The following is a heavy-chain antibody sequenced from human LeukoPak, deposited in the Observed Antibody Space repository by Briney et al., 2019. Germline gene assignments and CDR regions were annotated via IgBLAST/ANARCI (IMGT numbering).Heavy chain of an antibody. D-gene: IGHD2-2*01. CDR1: GFTFSSYG. J-gene: IGHJ4*02. V-gene: IGHV3-30*18. CDR3: AKDYSLLGYCSSTSCSASGDDY. CDR2: ISYDGSNK. Sequence: PGRSLRLSCAASGFTFSSYGMHRVRQAPGKELEWVAVISYDGSNKYYADSVKGRFTISRDNSKNTLYLQMNSLRAENTAVYYCAKDYSLLGYCSSTSCSASGDDYWGQGTLVTVSS.